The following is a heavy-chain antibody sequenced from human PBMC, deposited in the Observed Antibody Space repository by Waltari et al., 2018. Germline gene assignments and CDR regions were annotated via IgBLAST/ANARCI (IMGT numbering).Heavy chain of an antibody. CDR1: GGSISSYY. V-gene: IGHV4-59*01. CDR2: IYYSGST. CDR3: ARDLTYYYDSSGYYNAFDI. Sequence: QVQLQESGPGLVKPSETLSLTCTVSGGSISSYYWSWIRQPPGKGLEWIGYIYYSGSTNDKPSLKSRVTISVDTSKNQFSLKLSSVTAADTAVYYCARDLTYYYDSSGYYNAFDIWGQGTMVTVSS. J-gene: IGHJ3*02. D-gene: IGHD3-22*01.